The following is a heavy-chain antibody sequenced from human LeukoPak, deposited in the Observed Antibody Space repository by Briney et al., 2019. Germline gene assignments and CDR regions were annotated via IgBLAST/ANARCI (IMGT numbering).Heavy chain of an antibody. CDR3: VREAPHYGDLNWFDP. Sequence: SVKVSCKASGGTFSSYAISWVRQAPGQGLEWMGRIIPIFGIANYAQKFQGRVTITADKSTSTAYMELSSLRSEDTAVYYCVREAPHYGDLNWFDPWGQGTLVTVSS. CDR2: IIPIFGIA. V-gene: IGHV1-69*04. J-gene: IGHJ5*02. D-gene: IGHD4-17*01. CDR1: GGTFSSYA.